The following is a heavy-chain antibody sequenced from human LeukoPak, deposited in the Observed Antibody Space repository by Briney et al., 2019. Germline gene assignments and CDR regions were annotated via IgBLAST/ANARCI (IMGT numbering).Heavy chain of an antibody. Sequence: PGGSLRLSCAASGFTFSSYSMNWVRQAPGKGLEWVSSISSSSSYIYYADSVKGRFTISRDNAKSSLYLQMNSLRAEDTAVYYCARYRVVPAAGSFDYWGQGTLVTVSS. CDR1: GFTFSSYS. CDR3: ARYRVVPAAGSFDY. D-gene: IGHD2-2*01. V-gene: IGHV3-21*01. J-gene: IGHJ4*02. CDR2: ISSSSSYI.